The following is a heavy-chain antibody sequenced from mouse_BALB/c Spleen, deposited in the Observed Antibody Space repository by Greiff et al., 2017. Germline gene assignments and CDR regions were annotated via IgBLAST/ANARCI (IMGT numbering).Heavy chain of an antibody. CDR2: ISYSGST. V-gene: IGHV3-2*02. CDR3: AREGMITTGAMDY. D-gene: IGHD2-4*01. J-gene: IGHJ4*01. CDR1: GYSITSDYA. Sequence: DVKLVESGPGLVKPSQSLSLTCTVTGYSITSDYAWNWIRQFPGNKLEWMGYISYSGSTSYNPSLKSRISITRDTSKNQFFLQLNSVTTEDTATYYCAREGMITTGAMDYWGQGTSVTVSS.